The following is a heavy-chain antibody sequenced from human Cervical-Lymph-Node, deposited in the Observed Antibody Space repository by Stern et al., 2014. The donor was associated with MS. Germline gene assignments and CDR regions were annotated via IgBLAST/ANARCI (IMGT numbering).Heavy chain of an antibody. CDR2: INPSGGST. CDR3: AMITFGGVIVTDY. V-gene: IGHV1-46*03. Sequence: QVQLVQSGAEVKKPGASVKVSCKASGYTFTSYYMHWVRLAPAPGLEWMGIINPSGGSTSYAQKCQGRVTMTRNTSTSTVYMKLSSLRSEDTAVYYCAMITFGGVIVTDYWGQGTLVTVSS. J-gene: IGHJ4*02. CDR1: GYTFTSYY. D-gene: IGHD3-16*02.